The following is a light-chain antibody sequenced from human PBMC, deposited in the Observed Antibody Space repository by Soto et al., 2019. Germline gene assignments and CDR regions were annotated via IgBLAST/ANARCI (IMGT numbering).Light chain of an antibody. CDR1: QSISSTY. J-gene: IGKJ4*01. V-gene: IGKV3-20*01. Sequence: EIVLTQSPGTLSLSPGERATLSCRASQSISSTYLAWYQQKRGQAPRLLIYGASSRDTGIPDRFSGSGSGTYFTLTISRLEPEDFALYYCQQYGGSLTFGGGTKVEIK. CDR2: GAS. CDR3: QQYGGSLT.